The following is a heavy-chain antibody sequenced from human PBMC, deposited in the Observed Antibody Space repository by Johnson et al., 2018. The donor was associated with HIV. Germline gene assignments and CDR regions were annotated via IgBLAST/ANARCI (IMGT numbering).Heavy chain of an antibody. J-gene: IGHJ3*02. D-gene: IGHD3-10*01. V-gene: IGHV3-66*01. CDR1: GFTVSRNY. CDR2: IYSGGST. Sequence: EVQLVESGGGLVQPGGSLRLSCAASGFTVSRNYMSWVRQAPGKGLEWVSVIYSGGSTYYTDSVKGRFTISRDNSKNTVYLQMNSLRAEDTAVYYCARDGSGTPKAFDIWGQGTMVTVSS. CDR3: ARDGSGTPKAFDI.